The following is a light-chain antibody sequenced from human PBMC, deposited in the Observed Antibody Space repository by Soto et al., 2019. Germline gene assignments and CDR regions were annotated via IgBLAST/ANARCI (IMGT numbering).Light chain of an antibody. CDR1: QSISNY. CDR2: AAS. V-gene: IGKV1-39*01. Sequence: DIQMTQSPSSLSASVGDRVTITCRASQSISNYLNWYQQKPGKAPKLLIYAASSMQSGVPSRFSGSGSETDFTLTISSLQPDDSATYYCQQANSFPFTFGPGTKVDIK. J-gene: IGKJ3*01. CDR3: QQANSFPFT.